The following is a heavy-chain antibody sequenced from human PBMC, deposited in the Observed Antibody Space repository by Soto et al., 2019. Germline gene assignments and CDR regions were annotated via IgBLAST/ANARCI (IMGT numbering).Heavy chain of an antibody. V-gene: IGHV4-59*08. D-gene: IGHD3-10*01. CDR3: ARGLSDSGSYYVWYYYMDV. Sequence: SETLSLTCTVSGGSISSYYWSWIRQPPGKGLEWIGYIYYSGSTNYNPSLKSRGTISVDTSKNQFSLKLSSVTAADTPVYYCARGLSDSGSYYVWYYYMDVWGKGTTVTVSS. J-gene: IGHJ6*03. CDR1: GGSISSYY. CDR2: IYYSGST.